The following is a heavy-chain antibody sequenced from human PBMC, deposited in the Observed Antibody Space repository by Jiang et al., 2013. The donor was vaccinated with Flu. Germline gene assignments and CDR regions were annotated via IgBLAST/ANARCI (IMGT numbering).Heavy chain of an antibody. Sequence: RQAPGQGLEWMGIINPSGGSTSYAQKFQGRVTMTRDTSTSTVYMELSSLRSEDTAVYYCAREGSGPTADAFDIWGQGTMVTVSS. CDR3: AREGSGPTADAFDI. CDR2: INPSGGST. V-gene: IGHV1-46*03. D-gene: IGHD6-19*01. J-gene: IGHJ3*02.